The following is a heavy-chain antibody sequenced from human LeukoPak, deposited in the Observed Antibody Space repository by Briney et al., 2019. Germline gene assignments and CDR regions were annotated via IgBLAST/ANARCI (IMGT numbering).Heavy chain of an antibody. CDR1: GFTFSSYA. D-gene: IGHD6-19*01. CDR3: AKDNHNIAVAGTFDY. J-gene: IGHJ4*02. V-gene: IGHV3-23*01. Sequence: GGSLRLSCAASGFTFSSYAMSWARQAPGKGLEWVSAISGSGGSTYYADSVKGRFTISRDNSKNTLYLQMNSLRAEDTAVYYCAKDNHNIAVAGTFDYWGQGTLVTVSS. CDR2: ISGSGGST.